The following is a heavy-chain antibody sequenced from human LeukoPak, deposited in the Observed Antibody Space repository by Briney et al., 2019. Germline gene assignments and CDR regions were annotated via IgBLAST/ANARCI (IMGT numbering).Heavy chain of an antibody. CDR1: RFTFSNAW. CDR2: IKSKTDGGTT. V-gene: IGHV3-15*01. CDR3: TPDLAPVIMGSFGAFYR. D-gene: IGHD1-26*01. Sequence: GGSLRLSCAASRFTFSNAWMSWVRQAPGKGLEWVGRIKSKTDGGTTDYAAPVKGRFTISRDDSKNTLYLQMNSLKTEDTAVDRCTPDLAPVIMGSFGAFYRWGGGTKVTVSS. J-gene: IGHJ3*02.